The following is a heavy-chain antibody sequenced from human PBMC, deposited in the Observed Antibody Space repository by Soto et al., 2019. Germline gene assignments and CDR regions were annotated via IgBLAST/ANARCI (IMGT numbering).Heavy chain of an antibody. J-gene: IGHJ6*03. CDR2: INDSGNI. V-gene: IGHV4-34*01. CDR1: GGSFSGYQ. Sequence: QVQLQQWGAGLLKPSETLSLTCAVYGGSFSGYQWSWIRQTPGKGLEWIGEINDSGNINYNPSLKSRVTILLDTPKTQISLKLSSVTAAESAVYYCARGLILWFGELSRRGGYYYYMDVWGKGTTVTVSS. D-gene: IGHD3-10*01. CDR3: ARGLILWFGELSRRGGYYYYMDV.